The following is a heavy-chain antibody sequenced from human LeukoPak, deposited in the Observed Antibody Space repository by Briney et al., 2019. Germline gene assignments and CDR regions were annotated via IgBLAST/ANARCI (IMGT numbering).Heavy chain of an antibody. J-gene: IGHJ4*02. CDR1: GFTLFWHV. Sequence: LSGGPLRLSCSASGFTLFWHVMHWARQAPGKPLEYVSFIHHNGDITSYADSVRGRFTVSRDNSKNTLFLDLTSLRTDDTAVYYCARDMSGTYSFDYWGQGTLVTVSS. D-gene: IGHD1-26*01. V-gene: IGHV3-64D*06. CDR2: IHHNGDIT. CDR3: ARDMSGTYSFDY.